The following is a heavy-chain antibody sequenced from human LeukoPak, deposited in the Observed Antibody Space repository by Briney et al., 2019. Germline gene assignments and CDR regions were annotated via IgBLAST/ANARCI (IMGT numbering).Heavy chain of an antibody. Sequence: ASVKVSCKASGYTFTSYAISWVRQAPGQGLEWMGWSSAYNGNTNYAQNLQGRVTMTTDTSTSTAYMELRSLRSDDTAVYYCARVDISAGYFYWGQGTLVTVSS. D-gene: IGHD3-9*01. V-gene: IGHV1-18*01. CDR3: ARVDISAGYFY. J-gene: IGHJ4*02. CDR2: SSAYNGNT. CDR1: GYTFTSYA.